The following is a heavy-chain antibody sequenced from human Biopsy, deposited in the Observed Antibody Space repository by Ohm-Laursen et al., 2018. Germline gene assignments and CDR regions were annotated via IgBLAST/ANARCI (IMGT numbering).Heavy chain of an antibody. Sequence: SLRLSCTASGFTLSGYSMNWVRQAPGKGLEWVSSISASSSYIYYADSVKGRFTVSNENGKNSLYLHMNSLRAEDAAVYYCATEVVLDGIGGHWLDPWGQGTLVTVSS. CDR2: ISASSSYI. CDR1: GFTLSGYS. J-gene: IGHJ5*02. CDR3: ATEVVLDGIGGHWLDP. V-gene: IGHV3-21*01. D-gene: IGHD3-16*01.